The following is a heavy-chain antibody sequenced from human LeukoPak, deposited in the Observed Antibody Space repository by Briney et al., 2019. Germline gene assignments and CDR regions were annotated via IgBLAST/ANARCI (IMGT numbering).Heavy chain of an antibody. V-gene: IGHV4-59*11. CDR1: GGSISSHY. CDR3: AKGRKDFDTNLGPFDS. J-gene: IGHJ4*02. Sequence: SETLSLTCTVSGGSISSHYWSWIRQPPGRGLEWIGYIYYSGSTTYNPSLKSRVTISVGTSKTQFSLKVTSVTTADTAVYYCAKGRKDFDTNLGPFDSWGQGILVTVSS. CDR2: IYYSGST. D-gene: IGHD3-9*01.